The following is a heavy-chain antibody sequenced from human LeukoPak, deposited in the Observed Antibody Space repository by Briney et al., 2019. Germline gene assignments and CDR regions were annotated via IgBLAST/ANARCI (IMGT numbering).Heavy chain of an antibody. Sequence: SETLSLTCAVYGGSFSGYYWSWIRQPAGKGLEWIGRIYTSGSTNYNPSLKSRVTMSVDTSKNQFSLKLSSVTAADTAVYYCARDSYYYDSSGYSMDAFDIWGQGTMVTVSS. CDR2: IYTSGST. CDR1: GGSFSGYY. CDR3: ARDSYYYDSSGYSMDAFDI. D-gene: IGHD3-22*01. J-gene: IGHJ3*02. V-gene: IGHV4-4*07.